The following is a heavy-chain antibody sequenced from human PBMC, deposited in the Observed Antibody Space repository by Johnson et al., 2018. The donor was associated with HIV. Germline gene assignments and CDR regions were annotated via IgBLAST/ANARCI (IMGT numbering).Heavy chain of an antibody. V-gene: IGHV3-66*01. Sequence: VQLVESGGGVVQPGRSLRLACAASGFSVSSNYMSWVRQAPGKGLDWVSVIFSGGTTYYADSVNGRFTISRDNSKNTLYLQMNSLRAEDTAVYYCARSLGVGAFDIWGQGTMVTVSS. CDR3: ARSLGVGAFDI. J-gene: IGHJ3*02. CDR1: GFSVSSNY. CDR2: IFSGGTT. D-gene: IGHD3-10*01.